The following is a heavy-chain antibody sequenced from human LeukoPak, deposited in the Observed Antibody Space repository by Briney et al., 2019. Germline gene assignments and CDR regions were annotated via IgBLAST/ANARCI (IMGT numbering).Heavy chain of an antibody. Sequence: PSGTLSLTCTVSGGSIGSGDYYWSWIRQPPGKGLEWIGYIYYSGSTYYNPSLKSRVTISVDTSKNQFSLKLSSVTAADTAVYYCARTSYDYVWGSPSRYFDYWGQGTLVTVSS. CDR3: ARTSYDYVWGSPSRYFDY. D-gene: IGHD3-16*01. J-gene: IGHJ4*02. CDR2: IYYSGST. V-gene: IGHV4-30-4*01. CDR1: GGSIGSGDYY.